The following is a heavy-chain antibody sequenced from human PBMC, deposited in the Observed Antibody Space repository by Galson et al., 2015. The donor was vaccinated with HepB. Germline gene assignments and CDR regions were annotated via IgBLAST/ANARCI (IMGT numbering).Heavy chain of an antibody. CDR1: GFTFSSYA. CDR2: ISGSGGST. Sequence: SLRLSCAASGFTFSSYAMSWVRQAPGKGLEWVSAISGSGGSTYYADSVKGRFTISRDNSKNTLYLQMNSLRAEDTAVYYCAKVPKGYYDSSGYQSLYFDYWGQGTLVTVSS. J-gene: IGHJ4*02. CDR3: AKVPKGYYDSSGYQSLYFDY. D-gene: IGHD3-22*01. V-gene: IGHV3-23*01.